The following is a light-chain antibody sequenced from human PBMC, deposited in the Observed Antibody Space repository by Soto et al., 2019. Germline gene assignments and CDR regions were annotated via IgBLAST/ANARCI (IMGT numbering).Light chain of an antibody. CDR2: EVS. Sequence: QSALTQPASVSGSPGQSITISCTGTSSDVGSYSLVSWYQQHPGKAPKPMIYEVSNRPSGVSNRFSGSNSGNTASLTISGLQAEDEADYYCCSYAESSTLVFGGGTKLTVL. V-gene: IGLV2-23*02. CDR1: SSDVGSYSL. J-gene: IGLJ2*01. CDR3: CSYAESSTLV.